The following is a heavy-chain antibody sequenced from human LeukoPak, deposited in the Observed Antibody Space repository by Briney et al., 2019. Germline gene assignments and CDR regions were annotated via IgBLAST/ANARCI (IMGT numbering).Heavy chain of an antibody. V-gene: IGHV4-34*01. Sequence: SETLSLTCAVYGGSFSGYYWSWIRLPPGKGLEWIGEINHRGSTNYNPSLKSRVPISVDTSKNQFSLKLSSVTAADTAVYYCARRARIVGATGLRRSNAFDIWGQGTMVAVSS. CDR2: INHRGST. D-gene: IGHD1-26*01. J-gene: IGHJ3*02. CDR3: ARRARIVGATGLRRSNAFDI. CDR1: GGSFSGYY.